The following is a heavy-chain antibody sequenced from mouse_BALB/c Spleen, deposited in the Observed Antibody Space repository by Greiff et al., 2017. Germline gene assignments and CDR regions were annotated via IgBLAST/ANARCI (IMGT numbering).Heavy chain of an antibody. J-gene: IGHJ4*01. D-gene: IGHD2-2*01. Sequence: EVQLQESGAELVRSGASVKLSCTASGFNIKDYYMHWVKQRPEQGLEWIGWIDPENGDTEYAPKFQGKATMTADTSSNTAYLQLSSLTSEDTAVYYCNDGSHYAMDYWGQGTSVTVSS. CDR2: IDPENGDT. CDR1: GFNIKDYY. V-gene: IGHV14-4*02. CDR3: NDGSHYAMDY.